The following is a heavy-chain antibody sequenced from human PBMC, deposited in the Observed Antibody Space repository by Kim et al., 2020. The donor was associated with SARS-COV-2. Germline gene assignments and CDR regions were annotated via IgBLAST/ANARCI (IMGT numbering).Heavy chain of an antibody. Sequence: SETLSLTCTVSGGSISSYYWSWIRQPPGKGLEWIGYIYYSGSTNYNPSLKSRVTISVDTSKNQFSLKLSSVTAADTVVYYCATLTYYYDSSGYKGGWFDPWGQGTLVTVSS. CDR2: IYYSGST. J-gene: IGHJ5*02. D-gene: IGHD3-22*01. CDR3: ATLTYYYDSSGYKGGWFDP. V-gene: IGHV4-59*08. CDR1: GGSISSYY.